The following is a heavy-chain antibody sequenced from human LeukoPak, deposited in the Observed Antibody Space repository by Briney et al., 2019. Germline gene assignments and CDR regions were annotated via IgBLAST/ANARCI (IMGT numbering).Heavy chain of an antibody. V-gene: IGHV3-21*04. D-gene: IGHD6-19*01. Sequence: GGSLRLSCAASGFTFSSYSMNWVRQAPGKGLEWVSSISSSSSYIYYADSVKGRFTISRDNAKNSLYLQMNSLRAEDTAVYYCARQVSSRQWLTTYYYYYMDVWGKGTTVTVSS. CDR2: ISSSSSYI. CDR1: GFTFSSYS. J-gene: IGHJ6*03. CDR3: ARQVSSRQWLTTYYYYYMDV.